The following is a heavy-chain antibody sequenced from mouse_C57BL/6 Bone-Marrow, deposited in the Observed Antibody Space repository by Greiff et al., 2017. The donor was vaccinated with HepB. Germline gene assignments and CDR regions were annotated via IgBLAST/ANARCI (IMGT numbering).Heavy chain of an antibody. J-gene: IGHJ3*01. D-gene: IGHD1-1*01. CDR2: INPGSGGT. CDR1: GYAFTNYL. V-gene: IGHV1-54*01. Sequence: QVQLQQSGAELVRPGTSVKVSCKASGYAFTNYLIEWVKQRPGQGLEWIGVINPGSGGTNYNEKFKGKATLTADKSSSTAYMQLSSLTSEDSAVYFCARQLRRWFAYWGQGTLVTVSA. CDR3: ARQLRRWFAY.